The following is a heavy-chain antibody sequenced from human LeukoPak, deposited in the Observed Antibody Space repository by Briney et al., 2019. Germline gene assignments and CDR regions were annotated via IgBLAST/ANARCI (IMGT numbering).Heavy chain of an antibody. Sequence: SETLSLTCTVSGGSISSGGYYWSWIRQHPGKGLEWIGYIYYSGSTYYNPSLKSRVTISVDTSKNQFSLKLSSVTAADTAVYYCAVGPSQLVWTTIDYWGQGTLVTVSS. CDR2: IYYSGST. D-gene: IGHD6-6*01. J-gene: IGHJ4*02. CDR1: GGSISSGGYY. CDR3: AVGPSQLVWTTIDY. V-gene: IGHV4-31*03.